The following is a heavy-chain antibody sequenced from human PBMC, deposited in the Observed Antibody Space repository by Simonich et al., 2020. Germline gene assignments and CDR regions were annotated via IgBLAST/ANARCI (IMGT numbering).Heavy chain of an antibody. CDR1: GFTFSSYE. J-gene: IGHJ3*02. V-gene: IGHV3-48*03. D-gene: IGHD6-6*01. CDR2: ISSSGSTI. Sequence: EVQRVESGGGLVQPGGSLRLSGAASGFTFSSYEMNWVRQAPGKGLEWVSYISSSGSTIYYADSVKGRFTISRDNAKNSLYLQMNSLRAEDTAVYYCARDRGSSAFDIWGQGTMVTVSS. CDR3: ARDRGSSAFDI.